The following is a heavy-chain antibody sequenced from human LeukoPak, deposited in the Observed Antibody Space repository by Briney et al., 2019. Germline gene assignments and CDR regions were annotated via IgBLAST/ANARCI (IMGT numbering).Heavy chain of an antibody. CDR1: GGSISSFY. J-gene: IGHJ4*02. D-gene: IGHD4-17*01. CDR2: IHTSGST. V-gene: IGHV4-4*07. CDR3: ARVHRSGMTTVSTGFDY. Sequence: SETLSLTCTVSGGSISSFYWSWIRQSAGEGLEWIGRIHTSGSTNYNPSLQSRLTMSLDTSKNQFSLKLTSVTAADTAVYYCARVHRSGMTTVSTGFDYWGQGTLVTVSS.